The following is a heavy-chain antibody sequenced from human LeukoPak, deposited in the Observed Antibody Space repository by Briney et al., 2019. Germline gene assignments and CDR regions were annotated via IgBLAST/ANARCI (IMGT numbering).Heavy chain of an antibody. V-gene: IGHV1-3*01. CDR3: ACSVTTQFQGDY. CDR1: GYTFTSYA. CDR2: INAGNGNT. J-gene: IGHJ4*02. Sequence: ASVKVSCKASGYTFTSYAMHWVRQAPGQRLEWMGWINAGNGNTKYSQKFQGRVTITRDTSASTAYMELSSLRSEDTAVYYCACSVTTQFQGDYWGQGTLVTVSS. D-gene: IGHD4-17*01.